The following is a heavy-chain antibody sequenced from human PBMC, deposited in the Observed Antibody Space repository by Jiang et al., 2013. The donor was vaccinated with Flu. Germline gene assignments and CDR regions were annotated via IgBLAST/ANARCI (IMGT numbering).Heavy chain of an antibody. CDR3: ARDRSNIPAVMDV. D-gene: IGHD2-21*01. CDR2: IYYTGTT. Sequence: VKPSETLSLTCTVSGGSISSYYWSWIRQPPGKGLEWIGYIYYTGTTNYNPSLKSRVTISGNVSKNQFSLHLTSVTAADTAVYYCARDRSNIPAVMDVWGQGTTVTVSS. CDR1: GGSISSYY. V-gene: IGHV4-59*01. J-gene: IGHJ6*02.